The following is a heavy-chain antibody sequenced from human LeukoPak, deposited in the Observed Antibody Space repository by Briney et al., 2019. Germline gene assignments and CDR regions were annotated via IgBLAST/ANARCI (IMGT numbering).Heavy chain of an antibody. Sequence: GGSLRLSCAASGFTFSSYGMHRVRQAPGKGLEWVAVIWYDGSNKYYADSVKGRFTISRDNSKNTLYLQMNSLRAEDTAVYYCARDRTGYDSSGYLFDYWGQGTLVTVSS. CDR1: GFTFSSYG. CDR3: ARDRTGYDSSGYLFDY. V-gene: IGHV3-33*01. CDR2: IWYDGSNK. D-gene: IGHD3-22*01. J-gene: IGHJ4*02.